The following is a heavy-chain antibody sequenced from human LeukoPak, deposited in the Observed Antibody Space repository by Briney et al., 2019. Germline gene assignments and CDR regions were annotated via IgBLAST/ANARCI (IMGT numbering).Heavy chain of an antibody. J-gene: IGHJ4*02. Sequence: GGSLRLSCAAPGLTFSRYSMNWVRQAPGKGLEWVSSISSGSSYIYYADSVKGRFTISRDNSKNTLYLQMNSLRAEDTAVYYCAKSPGYYYDSSGYYGGFDYWGQGTLVTVSS. CDR1: GLTFSRYS. D-gene: IGHD3-22*01. CDR3: AKSPGYYYDSSGYYGGFDY. CDR2: ISSGSSYI. V-gene: IGHV3-21*04.